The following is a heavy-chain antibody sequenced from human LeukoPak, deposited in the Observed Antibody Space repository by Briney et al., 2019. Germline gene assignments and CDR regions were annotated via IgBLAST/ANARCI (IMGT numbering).Heavy chain of an antibody. CDR1: GFTFNRYS. V-gene: IGHV3-21*01. D-gene: IGHD2-15*01. CDR2: ISSSSSYI. Sequence: PGGSLRLSCAASGFTFNRYSMHWVRQAPGKGMEWVSSISSSSSYIHYADSVKGRFTISRDNAKNSLDLQMNSLRAEDTAVYYCASTLCSDDNCYFDYYYYMDVWGKGTTVTISS. CDR3: ASTLCSDDNCYFDYYYYMDV. J-gene: IGHJ6*03.